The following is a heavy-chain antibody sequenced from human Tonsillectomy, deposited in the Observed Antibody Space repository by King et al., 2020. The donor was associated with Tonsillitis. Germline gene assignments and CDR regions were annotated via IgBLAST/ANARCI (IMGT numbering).Heavy chain of an antibody. J-gene: IGHJ5*02. CDR3: ARLLGAAAINWFDP. CDR1: GYNFISYW. Sequence: VQLVESGAEVKKPGESLKISCKGSGYNFISYWIGWVRQMPGKGLEWMVIIYPGDSYTRSSPSFQGQVTISADKSISTAYLQWTSLKASDTAMYYCARLLGAAAINWFDPWGQGTLVTVSS. D-gene: IGHD2-15*01. V-gene: IGHV5-51*01. CDR2: IYPGDSYT.